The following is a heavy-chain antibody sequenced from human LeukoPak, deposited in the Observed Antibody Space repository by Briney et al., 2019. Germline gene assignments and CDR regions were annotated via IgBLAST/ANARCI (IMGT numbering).Heavy chain of an antibody. J-gene: IGHJ6*03. CDR1: GFTFDEYA. D-gene: IGHD3-9*01. V-gene: IGHV3-9*01. CDR2: ISWNSGSI. Sequence: PGGSLRLSCAASGFTFDEYAMHWVRQAPGKGLEWVSGISWNSGSIGYADSVKGRFTISRDNAKSSLYLQMNSLRAEDTALYYCAKDNHDILTVFMDVWGKGTTVTISS. CDR3: AKDNHDILTVFMDV.